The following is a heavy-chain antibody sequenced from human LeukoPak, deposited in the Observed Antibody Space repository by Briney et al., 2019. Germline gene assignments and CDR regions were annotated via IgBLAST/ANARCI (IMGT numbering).Heavy chain of an antibody. J-gene: IGHJ4*02. Sequence: GASVKVSCKASGYTFTSYGFSWVRPAPRQGLEWVGWISAYTGHTNYAQKLQGRVTMTTDTSTSTAYMALRSLRTDDTAVYYCARGSSPDYWGQGTLVTVSS. V-gene: IGHV1-18*01. CDR3: ARGSSPDY. CDR2: ISAYTGHT. CDR1: GYTFTSYG.